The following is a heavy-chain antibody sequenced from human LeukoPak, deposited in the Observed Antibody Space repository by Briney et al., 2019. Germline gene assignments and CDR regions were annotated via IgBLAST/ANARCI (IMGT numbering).Heavy chain of an antibody. CDR2: ISYDGSNK. J-gene: IGHJ4*02. D-gene: IGHD6-19*01. CDR1: GFTFSSYG. Sequence: PGGSLRLSCAASGFTFSSYGMHWVRQAPGKGLEWVAVISYDGSNKCYADSVKGRFTISRDNSKNTLYLQMNSLRAEDTAVYYCANLDGSSGWPFDYWGQGTLVTVSS. CDR3: ANLDGSSGWPFDY. V-gene: IGHV3-30*18.